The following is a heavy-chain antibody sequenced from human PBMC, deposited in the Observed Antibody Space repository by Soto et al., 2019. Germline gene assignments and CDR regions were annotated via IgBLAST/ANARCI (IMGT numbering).Heavy chain of an antibody. J-gene: IGHJ4*02. CDR1: GFTFSSYA. CDR2: ISGSGGST. CDR3: AKRPTHTHFKYSSSSTDDY. V-gene: IGHV3-23*01. D-gene: IGHD6-6*01. Sequence: GGSLRLSCAASGFTFSSYAMSWVRQAPGKGLEWVSAISGSGGSTYYADSVKGRFSISRDNSKNTLYLQMNSLRAEDTAVYYCAKRPTHTHFKYSSSSTDDYWGQGTLVTVSS.